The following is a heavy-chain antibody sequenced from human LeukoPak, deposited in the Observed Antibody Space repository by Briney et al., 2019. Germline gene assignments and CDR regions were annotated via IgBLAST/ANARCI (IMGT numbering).Heavy chain of an antibody. CDR1: EFTFSSYE. CDR2: ISYDGSNK. CDR3: ARDLYYYDSSGYYLYYMDA. Sequence: GGSLRLSCAASEFTFSSYEMNWVRQAPGKGLEWVAVISYDGSNKYYADSVKGRFTISRDNSKNTLYLQMNSLRAEDTAVYYCARDLYYYDSSGYYLYYMDAWGKGTTVTVSS. J-gene: IGHJ6*03. D-gene: IGHD3-22*01. V-gene: IGHV3-30*04.